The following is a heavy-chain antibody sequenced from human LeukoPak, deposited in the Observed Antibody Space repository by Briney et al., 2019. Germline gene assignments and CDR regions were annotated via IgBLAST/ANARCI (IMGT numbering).Heavy chain of an antibody. CDR3: ASGGATPFDY. V-gene: IGHV4-34*01. CDR1: GGSFSGYY. CDR2: INHSGST. D-gene: IGHD1-26*01. Sequence: SETLSLACAVYGGSFSGYYWSWIRQPPGKGLEWIGEINHSGSTNYNPSLKSRVTISADTSKNQFSLKLSSVTAADTAVYYCASGGATPFDYWGQGTLVTVSS. J-gene: IGHJ4*02.